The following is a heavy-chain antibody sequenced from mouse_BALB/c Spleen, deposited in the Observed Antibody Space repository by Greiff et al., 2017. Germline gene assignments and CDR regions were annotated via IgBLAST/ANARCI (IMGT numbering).Heavy chain of an antibody. CDR2: IYPGDGDT. D-gene: IGHD2-1*01. Sequence: QVQLKQSGAELVRPGSSVKISCKASGYAFSSYWMNWVKQRPGQGLEWIGQIYPGDGDTNYNGKFKGKATLTADKSSSTAYMQLSSLTSEDSAVYYCARDGNPLLDYWGQGTTLTVSS. CDR1: GYAFSSYW. CDR3: ARDGNPLLDY. V-gene: IGHV1-80*01. J-gene: IGHJ2*01.